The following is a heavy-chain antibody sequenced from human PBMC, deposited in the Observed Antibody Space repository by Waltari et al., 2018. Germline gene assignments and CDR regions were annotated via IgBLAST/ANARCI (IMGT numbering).Heavy chain of an antibody. CDR1: GGSFSGYY. D-gene: IGHD3-10*01. V-gene: IGHV4-34*01. CDR2: LNYSGGA. CDR3: ARGPWGFGAYYYMDV. J-gene: IGHJ6*03. Sequence: QVQLQQWGAGLLKPSETLSLTCAVYGGSFSGYYWSWIRQPPGKGLEWIGELNYSGGADYSRSLRRRVTMSVYTSKNQFSLKLSSVTAADTAGYYWARGPWGFGAYYYMDVWGKGTTVTVSS.